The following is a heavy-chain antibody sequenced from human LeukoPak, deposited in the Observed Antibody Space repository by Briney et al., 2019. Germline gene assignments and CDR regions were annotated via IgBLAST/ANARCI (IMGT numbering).Heavy chain of an antibody. CDR3: ASGVGYDILTGYYSPDY. CDR1: GGSISSSSHY. V-gene: IGHV4-39*07. Sequence: SETLSLTCTVSGGSISSSSHYWGWIRQPPGKGLEWIGSIFYSGTTYYNPSLKSRVTISVDTSKNQFSLKLSSVTAADTAVYYCASGVGYDILTGYYSPDYWGQGTLVTVSS. CDR2: IFYSGTT. D-gene: IGHD3-9*01. J-gene: IGHJ4*02.